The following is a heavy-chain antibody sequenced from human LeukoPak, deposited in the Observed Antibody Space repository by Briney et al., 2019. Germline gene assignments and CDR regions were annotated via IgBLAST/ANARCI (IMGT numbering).Heavy chain of an antibody. Sequence: QTGGSLRLSCAASGFTFSSYWMIWVRQAPGKGLEWVANIKQDGSEKYYVDSVKGRFIISRDNAKNSLYLQMNSLRAEDTAVYYCARDLVYYYDSSGYGDAFDIWGQGTMVTVSS. CDR1: GFTFSSYW. V-gene: IGHV3-7*01. CDR2: IKQDGSEK. D-gene: IGHD3-22*01. J-gene: IGHJ3*02. CDR3: ARDLVYYYDSSGYGDAFDI.